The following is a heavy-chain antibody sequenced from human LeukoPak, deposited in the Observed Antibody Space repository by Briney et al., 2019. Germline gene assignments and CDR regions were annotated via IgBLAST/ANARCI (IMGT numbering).Heavy chain of an antibody. J-gene: IGHJ6*03. Sequence: GGSLRLFCAASGFTFSSYWMSWVRQAPGKGLEWVANIKQDGSEKYYVDSVKGRFTISRDNAKNSLYLQMNSLRAEDTAVYYCARNPGIAAAGTREYYYYMDVWGKGTTVTVSS. D-gene: IGHD6-13*01. V-gene: IGHV3-7*01. CDR3: ARNPGIAAAGTREYYYYMDV. CDR2: IKQDGSEK. CDR1: GFTFSSYW.